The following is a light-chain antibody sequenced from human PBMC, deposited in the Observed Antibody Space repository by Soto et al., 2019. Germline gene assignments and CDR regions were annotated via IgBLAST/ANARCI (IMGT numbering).Light chain of an antibody. CDR2: GAS. J-gene: IGKJ1*01. Sequence: EIVVTLSQAALSLSPGERATLSCGASQSVGSSCLAWYQQKPGQAPMLLIYGASNRATGIPDRFSGSGSGPDFTLTISRLEPEDFAVYYCQQCGSLPRTFGRGTKVEIK. V-gene: IGKV3-20*01. CDR1: QSVGSSC. CDR3: QQCGSLPRT.